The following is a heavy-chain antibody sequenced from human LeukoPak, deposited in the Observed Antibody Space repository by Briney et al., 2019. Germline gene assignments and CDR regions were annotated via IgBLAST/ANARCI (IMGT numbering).Heavy chain of an antibody. CDR3: AKTATGYSSGRYPGWPVDY. D-gene: IGHD6-19*01. Sequence: GGSLRLSCAASGFTFSSYAVSWVRQAPGKGLEWVSAISGSGGGTYYADSVKGRFTISRDNSKNTLYLQMNSLSTEDTAVYYCAKTATGYSSGRYPGWPVDYWGQGTLVTVSS. V-gene: IGHV3-23*01. CDR1: GFTFSSYA. J-gene: IGHJ4*02. CDR2: ISGSGGGT.